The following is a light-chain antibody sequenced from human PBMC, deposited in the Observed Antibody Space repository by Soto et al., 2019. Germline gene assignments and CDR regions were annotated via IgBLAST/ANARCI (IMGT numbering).Light chain of an antibody. V-gene: IGKV3-15*01. J-gene: IGKJ3*01. CDR3: QQYYKWPPFT. Sequence: EIVMTQSPATLSVSPGERATLSCRASQRIGTSLAWYQQRPGQAPRLLLYNAATRATGIPARFSGRGFGTEFTLTISSLQSEDFALYYCQQYYKWPPFTFGPGTKVDI. CDR1: QRIGTS. CDR2: NAA.